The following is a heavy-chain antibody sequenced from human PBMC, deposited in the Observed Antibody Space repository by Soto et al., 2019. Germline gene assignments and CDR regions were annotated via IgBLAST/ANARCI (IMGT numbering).Heavy chain of an antibody. V-gene: IGHV4-4*07. Sequence: TSETLSLTCTVSGGSISSYHWSWIRQPAGRGLEWIGRIYTSGSTNYNPSLKSRVTMSVDTSKNQFSLKLSSVTAADTAVYYCARVGKLELQGGAFDIWGQGTMVTVSS. CDR1: GGSISSYH. J-gene: IGHJ3*02. CDR3: ARVGKLELQGGAFDI. CDR2: IYTSGST. D-gene: IGHD1-7*01.